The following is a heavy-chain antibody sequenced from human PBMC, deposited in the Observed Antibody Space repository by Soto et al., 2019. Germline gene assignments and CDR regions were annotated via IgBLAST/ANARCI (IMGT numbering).Heavy chain of an antibody. CDR2: ISGYNGNT. CDR3: ARANTWFTGRVGTN. CDR1: GYSFTNYG. D-gene: IGHD1-1*01. Sequence: QIHLEQSRIEMKEPGTSLKLSCATSGYSFTNYGISWVRQAPGQGLEWMGWISGYNGNTKYAQRFHDRVVMTADKFTRAGYLEVRNLRSDDTAVYYCARANTWFTGRVGTNWGQGTKVTVSS. J-gene: IGHJ4*02. V-gene: IGHV1-18*01.